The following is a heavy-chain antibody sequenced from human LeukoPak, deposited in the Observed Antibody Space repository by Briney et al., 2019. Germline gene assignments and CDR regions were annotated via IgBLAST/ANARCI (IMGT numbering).Heavy chain of an antibody. CDR2: INHSGST. D-gene: IGHD1-26*01. Sequence: SETLSLTCAVYGGSFSGYYWSWIRQPPGKGLEWIGEINHSGSTNYNPSLKSRVTISVDTSKNQFSLKLSSVTAAYTAVYYCARGILGATTSDTIDYWGQGTLVTVSS. CDR1: GGSFSGYY. CDR3: ARGILGATTSDTIDY. V-gene: IGHV4-34*01. J-gene: IGHJ4*02.